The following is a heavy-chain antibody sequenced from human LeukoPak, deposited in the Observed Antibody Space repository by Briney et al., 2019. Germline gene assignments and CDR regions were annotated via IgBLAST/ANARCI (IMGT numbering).Heavy chain of an antibody. CDR1: GFTFDDYG. J-gene: IGHJ4*02. CDR3: ARASDSGSHRGGGPGDY. D-gene: IGHD1-26*01. CDR2: INWNGGST. Sequence: GGSLRLSCAASGFTFDDYGMSWVRQAPGKGLEWVSGINWNGGSTGYADSVKGRFTISRDNAKNSLYLQMNSLRAEDTALYHCARASDSGSHRGGGPGDYWGQGTLVTVSS. V-gene: IGHV3-20*01.